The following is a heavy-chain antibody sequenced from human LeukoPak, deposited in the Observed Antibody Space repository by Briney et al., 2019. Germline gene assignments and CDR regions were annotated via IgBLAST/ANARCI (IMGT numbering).Heavy chain of an antibody. Sequence: GGSLRLSCAASGFTFSSYEMNWVRQAPGKGLEWVSYISSSGSTIYYADSVKGRFTISRDNAKNSLYLQMNSLRAEDTALYYCARGARSGWSKTLDYWGQGTLVTVSS. CDR1: GFTFSSYE. V-gene: IGHV3-48*03. CDR2: ISSSGSTI. CDR3: ARGARSGWSKTLDY. D-gene: IGHD6-19*01. J-gene: IGHJ4*02.